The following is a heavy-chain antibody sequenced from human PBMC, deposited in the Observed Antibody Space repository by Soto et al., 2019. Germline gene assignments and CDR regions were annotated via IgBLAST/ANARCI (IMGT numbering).Heavy chain of an antibody. CDR1: GFTFSSYG. Sequence: PGGSLRLSCAASGFTFSSYGMHWVRQAPGKGLEWVAVISYDGSNKYYADSVKGRFTISRDNSKNTLYLQMNSLRAEDTAVYYRAKDLSNGKWELLGQSYYYGMDVWGQGTTVTVSS. D-gene: IGHD1-26*01. J-gene: IGHJ6*02. CDR2: ISYDGSNK. CDR3: AKDLSNGKWELLGQSYYYGMDV. V-gene: IGHV3-30*18.